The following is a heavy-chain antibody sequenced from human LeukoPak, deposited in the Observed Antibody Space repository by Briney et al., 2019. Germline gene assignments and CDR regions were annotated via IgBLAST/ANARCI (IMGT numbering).Heavy chain of an antibody. D-gene: IGHD1-26*01. CDR3: ARPNSGSYSH. CDR1: GYTFTGYY. Sequence: GASVKVSCKASGYTFTGYYMHWVRQAPGQGLEWMGWINPNSGGTNYAQKFQGRVTMTRDTSITTAYMGLSRLRSDDTAVYYCARPNSGSYSHWGQGTLVTVSS. V-gene: IGHV1-2*02. CDR2: INPNSGGT. J-gene: IGHJ4*02.